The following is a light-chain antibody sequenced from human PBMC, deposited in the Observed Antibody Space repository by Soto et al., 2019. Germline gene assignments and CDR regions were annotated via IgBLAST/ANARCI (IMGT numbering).Light chain of an antibody. J-gene: IGKJ3*01. CDR3: QQYNSYIT. Sequence: DIQMTQPPSTLSASVGDRVTITCRASQSISSWLAWYQQKPGKAPKLLIYKASSLESGVPSRFSGSGSGTEFTLTISSLQPDDFATYYCQQYNSYITFGPGTKVDIK. CDR2: KAS. V-gene: IGKV1-5*03. CDR1: QSISSW.